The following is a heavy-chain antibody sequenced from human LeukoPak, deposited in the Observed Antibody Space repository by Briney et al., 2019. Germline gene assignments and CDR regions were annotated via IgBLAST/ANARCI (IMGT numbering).Heavy chain of an antibody. V-gene: IGHV4-34*01. CDR1: GGSFSGYY. Sequence: SETLSLTCAVYGGSFSGYYWSWIRQPPGKGLEWIGEINHSGSTNYNPSLKSRVTISVDTSKNQFSVKLSSVTAADTAVYYCARDVAVAPNNWFDPWGQGTLVTVSS. J-gene: IGHJ5*02. CDR2: INHSGST. CDR3: ARDVAVAPNNWFDP. D-gene: IGHD6-19*01.